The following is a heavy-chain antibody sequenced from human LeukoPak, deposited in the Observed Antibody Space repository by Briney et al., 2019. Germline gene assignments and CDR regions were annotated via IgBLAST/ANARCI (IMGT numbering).Heavy chain of an antibody. V-gene: IGHV3-7*01. J-gene: IGHJ4*02. D-gene: IGHD1-26*01. Sequence: PGGSLRLSCAASGFTFSSYWMSWVRQAPGKGLEWVANIKQDGSEKYYVDSVEGRFTISRDSAKNSLYLQMSSLRAEDTAVYYCARDLFSTAGAYDYWGQGTLVIVSS. CDR1: GFTFSSYW. CDR2: IKQDGSEK. CDR3: ARDLFSTAGAYDY.